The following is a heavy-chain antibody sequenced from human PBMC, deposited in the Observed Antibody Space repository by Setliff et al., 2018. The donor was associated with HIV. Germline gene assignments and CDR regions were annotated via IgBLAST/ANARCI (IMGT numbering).Heavy chain of an antibody. CDR1: GDSSGINY. V-gene: IGHV4-59*04. CDR3: TADRASVWYGH. D-gene: IGHD6-19*01. J-gene: IGHJ5*02. CDR2: VSYAGTA. Sequence: SETLSLTCTVSGDSSGINYWAWIRQPPGKGLEWIGSVSYAGTAYYNPSLEGRVSMSFDSSKNQFSLRLRSMAAADAATYYCTADRASVWYGHWGQGTPVTVSS.